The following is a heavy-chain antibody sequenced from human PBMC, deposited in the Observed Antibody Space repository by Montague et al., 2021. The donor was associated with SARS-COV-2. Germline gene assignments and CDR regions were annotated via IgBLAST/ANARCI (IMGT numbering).Heavy chain of an antibody. J-gene: IGHJ3*02. CDR1: GFTFSSYD. Sequence: SLRLSCAASGFTFSSYDMHWVRQATGKGLEWVSAIGTAGDTYYPGSVKGRFTISRENAKNSLYLQMNSLRAGDTAVYYCAKTLMTTVTTWAFDIWGQGTMVTVSP. D-gene: IGHD4-17*01. V-gene: IGHV3-13*04. CDR3: AKTLMTTVTTWAFDI. CDR2: IGTAGDT.